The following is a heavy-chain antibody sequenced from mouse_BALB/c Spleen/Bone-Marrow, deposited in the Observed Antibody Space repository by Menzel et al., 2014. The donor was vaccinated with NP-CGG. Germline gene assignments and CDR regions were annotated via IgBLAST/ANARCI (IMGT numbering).Heavy chain of an antibody. CDR2: INVNGDTT. CDR3: ARGYDYSSWFAY. J-gene: IGHJ3*01. V-gene: IGHV5-6-3*01. D-gene: IGHD2-4*01. CDR1: GFTFSSYG. Sequence: DVKLVESGGGLVQPGGSLKLSCAASGFTFSSYGMSWVRQTPDKRLEMIATINVNGDTTYHPDSVKGRFTISRDNVKNTLYLQMSSLKSEDTAMYYCARGYDYSSWFAYWGQGTLVTASA.